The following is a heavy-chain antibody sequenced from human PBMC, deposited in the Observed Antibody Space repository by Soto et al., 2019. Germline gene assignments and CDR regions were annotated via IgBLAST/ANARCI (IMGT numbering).Heavy chain of an antibody. J-gene: IGHJ4*02. V-gene: IGHV3-23*04. Sequence: EVQLVESGGGLVKPGGSLRLSCAASGFTFSSYSMNWVRQAPGKGLEWVSTISGSGGSTYYADSVKGRFTISRDNSKNTLFLQMNSLRAEDTAVYYCAKDPGTAMVTYFDYWGQGALVTVSS. CDR3: AKDPGTAMVTYFDY. CDR1: GFTFSSYS. CDR2: ISGSGGST. D-gene: IGHD5-18*01.